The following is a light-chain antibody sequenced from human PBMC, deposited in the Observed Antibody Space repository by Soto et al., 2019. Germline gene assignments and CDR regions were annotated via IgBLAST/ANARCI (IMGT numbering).Light chain of an antibody. CDR2: DAS. CDR3: QQYGSKPRT. Sequence: ETVLTQSPGTLSLSPGDRATLSCRASQSVSSSYLAWYQQKPGQAPRLLIYDASRRATGIPDRLSGSGSGTDFTLTISRLEPEDFAVYYCQQYGSKPRTFGHGTKVDIK. CDR1: QSVSSSY. V-gene: IGKV3-20*01. J-gene: IGKJ1*01.